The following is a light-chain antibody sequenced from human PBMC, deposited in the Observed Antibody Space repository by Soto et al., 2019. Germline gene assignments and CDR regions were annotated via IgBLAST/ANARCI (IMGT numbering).Light chain of an antibody. V-gene: IGKV1-33*01. CDR2: DAS. CDR1: HAIRNY. J-gene: IGKJ4*01. Sequence: DSQVPQSPCSLSASVGDSVTITWQARHAIRNYLNWYRQKPGQAPNLLIHDASRLQAGVPSRFSGSGSGTDFILTITSLQPDDIATYYCQQYDNLPLTFGGGTKVDIK. CDR3: QQYDNLPLT.